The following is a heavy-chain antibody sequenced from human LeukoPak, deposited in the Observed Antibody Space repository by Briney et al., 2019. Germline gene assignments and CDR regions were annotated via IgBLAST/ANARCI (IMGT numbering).Heavy chain of an antibody. CDR3: GNYYDSSGYPAKSDY. Sequence: PSETLSLTCAVYGGSFSGYYWSWIRQPPGKGLEWIGEINHSGSTNYNPSLKSRVTISLDTSKNQFSLKLSSVTAADTAVYYWGNYYDSSGYPAKSDYWGQGTLVTVSS. D-gene: IGHD3-22*01. CDR2: INHSGST. CDR1: GGSFSGYY. J-gene: IGHJ4*02. V-gene: IGHV4-34*01.